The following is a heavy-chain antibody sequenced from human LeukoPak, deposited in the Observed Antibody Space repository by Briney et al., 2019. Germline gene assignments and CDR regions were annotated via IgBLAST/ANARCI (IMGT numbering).Heavy chain of an antibody. J-gene: IGHJ5*01. D-gene: IGHD6-13*01. CDR3: AKHYLLAAAGDS. CDR1: GFTFSSYA. V-gene: IGHV3-23*01. Sequence: PGGSLRLSCAASGFTFSSYAMSWVRQAPGKGLEWVSAISGSGGSTYSADSVKGRFTISRDNSKNTLYLQMNSLRAEDTAIYYCAKHYLLAAAGDSWGQGTLVTVSS. CDR2: ISGSGGST.